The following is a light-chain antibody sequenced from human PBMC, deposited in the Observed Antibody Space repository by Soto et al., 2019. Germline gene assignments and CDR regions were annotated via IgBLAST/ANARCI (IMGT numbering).Light chain of an antibody. CDR2: EVS. V-gene: IGLV2-14*01. J-gene: IGLJ1*01. CDR1: NSDVGGYNY. Sequence: QSALTQPGSVSGSPGQSITISCTGTNSDVGGYNYVSWYQQHPGKAPKLIIYEVSNRPSGVSNRFSGSKSGNTASLTISGLQAEDESDYYCSSYTSSSTLYVFGTGTKVTVL. CDR3: SSYTSSSTLYV.